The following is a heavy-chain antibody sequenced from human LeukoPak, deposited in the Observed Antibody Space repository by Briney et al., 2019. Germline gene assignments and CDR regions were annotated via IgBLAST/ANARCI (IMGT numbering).Heavy chain of an antibody. CDR2: IYHSGST. Sequence: SGTLSLTCAVYGGSFSGYYWSWIRQPPGKGLEWIGEIYHSGSTNYNPSLKSRVTISVDTSKNQFSLKLSSVTAADTAVYYCARYGDYAQIDYWGQGTLVTVSS. V-gene: IGHV4-34*01. J-gene: IGHJ4*02. D-gene: IGHD4-17*01. CDR3: ARYGDYAQIDY. CDR1: GGSFSGYY.